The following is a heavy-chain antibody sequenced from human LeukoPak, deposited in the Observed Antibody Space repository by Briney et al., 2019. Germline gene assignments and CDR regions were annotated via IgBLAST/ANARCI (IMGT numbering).Heavy chain of an antibody. D-gene: IGHD1-26*01. CDR2: ISWNSGMR. V-gene: IGHV3-9*03. CDR1: GFTFDDYA. Sequence: GGSLRLSCAASGFTFDDYAMHWVRQAPGKGLEWVSGISWNSGMRGYADSVKGRFTISRDNAKNSLYLQMNSLRAEDMALYYCAASLGEGGTTTFDLWGQGTLVTVSS. J-gene: IGHJ4*02. CDR3: AASLGEGGTTTFDL.